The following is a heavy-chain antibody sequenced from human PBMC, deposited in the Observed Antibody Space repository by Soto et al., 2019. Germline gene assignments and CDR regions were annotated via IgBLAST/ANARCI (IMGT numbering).Heavy chain of an antibody. V-gene: IGHV1-69*14. J-gene: IGHJ4*02. CDR3: ARDLGSGYDPGDY. D-gene: IGHD5-12*01. Sequence: QVQLVQSGAEVKKPGSSVKVSCKTSGDIFSGYSISWVRQAPGQGLEWMGGIIPIFGTTNYAQRFNGRVTITADKSTSTVYMELYSVKSEDTAVYYCARDLGSGYDPGDYWGQGTLVTVSS. CDR2: IIPIFGTT. CDR1: GDIFSGYS.